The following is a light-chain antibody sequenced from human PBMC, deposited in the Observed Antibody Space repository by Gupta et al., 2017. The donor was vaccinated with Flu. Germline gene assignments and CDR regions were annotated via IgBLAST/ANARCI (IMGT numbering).Light chain of an antibody. J-gene: IGKJ2*01. CDR1: QSVLYSSNNKNY. V-gene: IGKV4-1*01. Sequence: IVMTQSPHSLAVSLGERATINCKSSQSVLYSSNNKNYLAWYQQKPGQPPKLLIYWASTRESGVPDRFSGSGSGTDFTLTISSLQAEDVAVYYCQQYYSTPYTFGQGTKLEIK. CDR3: QQYYSTPYT. CDR2: WAS.